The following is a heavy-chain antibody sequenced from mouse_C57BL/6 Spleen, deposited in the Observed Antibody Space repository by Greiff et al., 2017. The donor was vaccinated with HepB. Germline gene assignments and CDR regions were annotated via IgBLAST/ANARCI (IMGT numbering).Heavy chain of an antibody. V-gene: IGHV5-4*03. CDR1: GFTFSSYA. Sequence: EVKLVESGGGLVKPGGSLKLSCAASGFTFSSYAMSWVRQTPEKRLEWVATISDGGSYTYYPDNVKGRFTISRDNAKNNLYLQMSHLKSEDTAMYYCARITTVVEGNFFDYWGQGTTLTVSS. D-gene: IGHD1-1*01. J-gene: IGHJ2*01. CDR2: ISDGGSYT. CDR3: ARITTVVEGNFFDY.